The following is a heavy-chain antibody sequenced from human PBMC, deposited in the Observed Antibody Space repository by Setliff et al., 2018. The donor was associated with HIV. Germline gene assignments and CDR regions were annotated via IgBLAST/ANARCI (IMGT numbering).Heavy chain of an antibody. CDR1: GDSISSGAYY. CDR3: TRDTGGGGFPMDV. J-gene: IGHJ6*03. Sequence: SETLSLTCSVSGDSISSGAYYWSWIRQHPVKGLEWIGYIFSSGITYYSPSLHSRVTIPLDTSKNQFSLNLTSITAADTAVYYCTRDTGGGGFPMDVWGKGPTVTVSS. CDR2: IFSSGIT. V-gene: IGHV4-31*03. D-gene: IGHD2-15*01.